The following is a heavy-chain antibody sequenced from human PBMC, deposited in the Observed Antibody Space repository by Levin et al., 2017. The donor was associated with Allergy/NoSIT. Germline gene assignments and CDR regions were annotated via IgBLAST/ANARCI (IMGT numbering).Heavy chain of an antibody. Sequence: PSETLSLTCVASGFTFSIHWMHWVRQAPGKGLVWVSRVDTDGSNTNYADSVRGRFTISRDNVKNTLYLQMNSLSAEDTAVYYCVRGGMGTALDAWGQGTLVTVSS. D-gene: IGHD1-7*01. CDR2: VDTDGSNT. V-gene: IGHV3-74*01. CDR1: GFTFSIHW. CDR3: VRGGMGTALDA. J-gene: IGHJ5*02.